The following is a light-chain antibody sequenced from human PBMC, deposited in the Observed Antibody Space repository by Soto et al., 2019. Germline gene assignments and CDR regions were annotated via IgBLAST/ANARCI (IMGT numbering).Light chain of an antibody. Sequence: DIQMTQSPSTLSSFVGDRVTITFLGSQTISSWLAWYQQKPGKAPKLLIYKASTLKSGVPSRFSGSGSGTEFTLTISRLEPEDFAVYYCQQYGSSPGDGFGQGTRLEI. J-gene: IGKJ5*01. CDR1: QTISSW. CDR2: KAS. CDR3: QQYGSSPGDG. V-gene: IGKV1-5*03.